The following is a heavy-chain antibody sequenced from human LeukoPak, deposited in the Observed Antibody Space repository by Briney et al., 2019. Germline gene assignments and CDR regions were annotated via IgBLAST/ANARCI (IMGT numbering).Heavy chain of an antibody. J-gene: IGHJ3*02. CDR1: GFTFDDYG. Sequence: GGSLRLSCAASGFTFDDYGRSWVRQAPEKGLEWVSNINWNGGSTGYADSVRGRFAISRDNAKNSLYLQMNSLRAEDTALYYCARASSLSQRAFDIWGQGAMVTVSS. D-gene: IGHD1-26*01. V-gene: IGHV3-20*04. CDR2: INWNGGST. CDR3: ARASSLSQRAFDI.